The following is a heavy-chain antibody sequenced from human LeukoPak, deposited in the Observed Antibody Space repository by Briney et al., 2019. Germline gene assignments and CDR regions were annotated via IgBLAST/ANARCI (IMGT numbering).Heavy chain of an antibody. CDR1: GYIFTSCY. D-gene: IGHD2-21*02. CDR3: ARGDFSGDCFTLFDY. J-gene: IGHJ4*02. Sequence: GASVKVSCKASGYIFTSCYMHWVRLAPGQGLEWMGWINPNSGGTNYAQKFQGRVTMTRDKSISTAYMELSSLRSDITAGYYCARGDFSGDCFTLFDYWGQGTLVTVSS. V-gene: IGHV1-2*02. CDR2: INPNSGGT.